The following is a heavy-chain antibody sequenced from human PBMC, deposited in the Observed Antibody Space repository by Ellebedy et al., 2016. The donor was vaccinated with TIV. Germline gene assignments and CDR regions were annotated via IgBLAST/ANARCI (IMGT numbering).Heavy chain of an antibody. V-gene: IGHV3-53*04. D-gene: IGHD2-21*02. J-gene: IGHJ3*02. Sequence: GESLKIPXAASGFTVSSSYMSWVRQAPGKGLEWVSVIYSGGSTYYADSVKGRFTISRHNSKNTLYLQMNSLRAEDTAVYYCASGYCGGDCYSSGAFDIWGLGTMVTVSS. CDR1: GFTVSSSY. CDR2: IYSGGST. CDR3: ASGYCGGDCYSSGAFDI.